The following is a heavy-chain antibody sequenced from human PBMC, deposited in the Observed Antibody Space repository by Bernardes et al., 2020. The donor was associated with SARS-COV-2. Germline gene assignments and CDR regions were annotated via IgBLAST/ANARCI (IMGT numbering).Heavy chain of an antibody. CDR3: AIPPTNYDRYGMDV. V-gene: IGHV1-2*02. J-gene: IGHJ6*02. Sequence: ASVKVSCKASGYTFTGYYMHWVRQAPGQGLEWMGWINPNSGGTNYAQKFQGRVTMTRDTYISTAYMELSRLRSDDTAVYYCAIPPTNYDRYGMDVWGQGTTVTVSS. CDR1: GYTFTGYY. CDR2: INPNSGGT. D-gene: IGHD3-22*01.